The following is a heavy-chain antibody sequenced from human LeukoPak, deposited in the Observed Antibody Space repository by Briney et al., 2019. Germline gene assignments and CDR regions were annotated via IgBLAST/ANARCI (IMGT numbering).Heavy chain of an antibody. CDR3: ASSGWYSLDY. V-gene: IGHV3-30*03. J-gene: IGHJ4*02. CDR2: ISYDGSNK. D-gene: IGHD6-19*01. Sequence: PGGSLRLSCAASGFTFSSYGMHWVRQAPGKGLEWVAVISYDGSNKYYADSVKGRFTISRDNSKNTLYLQMNSLRAEDTAVYYCASSGWYSLDYWGQGTLVTVSS. CDR1: GFTFSSYG.